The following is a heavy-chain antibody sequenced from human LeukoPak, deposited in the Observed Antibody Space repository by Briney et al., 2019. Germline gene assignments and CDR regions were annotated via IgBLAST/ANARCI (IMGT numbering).Heavy chain of an antibody. Sequence: GASVKVSCKASGYTFTSYYMHWVRQAPGQGLEWMGLINPSGGSTSYAQKFQGRVTMTRDMSTSTVYMELSSLRSEDTAVYYCARGHFWSGYYFHDTFDIWGQGTLVTVSS. D-gene: IGHD3-3*02. V-gene: IGHV1-46*01. CDR1: GYTFTSYY. J-gene: IGHJ3*02. CDR2: INPSGGST. CDR3: ARGHFWSGYYFHDTFDI.